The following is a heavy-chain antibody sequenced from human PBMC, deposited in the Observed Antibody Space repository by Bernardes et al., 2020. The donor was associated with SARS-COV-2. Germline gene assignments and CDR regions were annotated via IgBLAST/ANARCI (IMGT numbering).Heavy chain of an antibody. CDR3: ATVTGTTFRYYSYYYGLDV. Sequence: GSLRLSCAVSGFTFSHYGMNWVRQAPGKGLEWVAVISYDGSNKYYADSVKGRFTISRDNSKNTLYLQMNSLRAADTAVYYCATVTGTTFRYYSYYYGLDVWGQGTTVTVSS. V-gene: IGHV3-30*03. CDR2: ISYDGSNK. D-gene: IGHD1-7*01. J-gene: IGHJ6*02. CDR1: GFTFSHYG.